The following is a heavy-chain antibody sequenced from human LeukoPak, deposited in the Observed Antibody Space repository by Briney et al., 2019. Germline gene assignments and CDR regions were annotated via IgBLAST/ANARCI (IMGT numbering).Heavy chain of an antibody. J-gene: IGHJ5*02. Sequence: SETLSLTCTVSGGSISSSSYYWGWIRQPPGKGLEWIGSIYYSGSTYYNPSLKRRVTISVDTSKNQFSLKLSSVTAADTAVYYCARQPPAIWSGYYFRWFDPWGQGTLVTVSS. D-gene: IGHD3-3*01. CDR3: ARQPPAIWSGYYFRWFDP. V-gene: IGHV4-39*01. CDR2: IYYSGST. CDR1: GGSISSSSYY.